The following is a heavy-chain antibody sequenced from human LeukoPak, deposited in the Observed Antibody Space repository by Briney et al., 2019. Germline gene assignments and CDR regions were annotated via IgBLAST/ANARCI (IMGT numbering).Heavy chain of an antibody. J-gene: IGHJ4*02. CDR1: GFTFSSYA. V-gene: IGHV3-30-3*01. CDR3: ARGYSSEVGDY. Sequence: GRSLRLSCAASGFTFSSYAMHWVRQAPGKGLEWVAVKSYDGSNKYYADSVKGRFTISRDNAKNTLYLQMNSLRAEDTAVYYCARGYSSEVGDYWGQGTLVTVSS. CDR2: KSYDGSNK. D-gene: IGHD6-19*01.